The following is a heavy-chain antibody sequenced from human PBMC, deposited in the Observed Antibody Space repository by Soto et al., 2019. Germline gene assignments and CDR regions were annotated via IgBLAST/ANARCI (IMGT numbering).Heavy chain of an antibody. D-gene: IGHD2-15*01. CDR2: ISGSGGST. CDR1: GFTFSSYA. J-gene: IGHJ4*02. Sequence: GGSLRLSCAASGFTFSSYAMSWVRQAPGKGLEWVSAISGSGGSTYYADSVKGRFTISRDNSKNTLYLQMNSLRAEDTAVYYCAKRTVLGPGTDIVVVVADYFDYWGQGTLVTVSS. CDR3: AKRTVLGPGTDIVVVVADYFDY. V-gene: IGHV3-23*01.